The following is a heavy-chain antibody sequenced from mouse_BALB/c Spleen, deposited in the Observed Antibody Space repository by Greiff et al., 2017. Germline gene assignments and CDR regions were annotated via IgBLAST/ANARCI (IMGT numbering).Heavy chain of an antibody. CDR3: ASTSGSFYAMDY. V-gene: IGHV1-87*01. CDR2: IYPGDGDT. D-gene: IGHD5-1*01. CDR1: GYTFTSYW. J-gene: IGHJ4*01. Sequence: VQLQQSGAELARPGASVKLSCTASGYTFTSYWMPWVNQRPGQGLEWIGAIYPGDGDTRYTQKFKGKTTLTADKSSSTAYLQLSSVASEDSAVYYCASTSGSFYAMDYWGQGTSVTVSS.